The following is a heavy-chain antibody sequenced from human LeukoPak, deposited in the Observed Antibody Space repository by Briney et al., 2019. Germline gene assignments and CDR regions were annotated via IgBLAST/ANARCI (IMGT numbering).Heavy chain of an antibody. V-gene: IGHV4-59*01. J-gene: IGHJ3*02. CDR3: ARDLGWYSGDAFDI. Sequence: SETLSLTCTVSGGSISSYYWSWIRQPPGKGLEWIGYIYYSGSTDYNPSLKSRVTISVDTSKNQFSLKLSSVTAADTAVYYCARDLGWYSGDAFDIWGQGTMVNVSS. D-gene: IGHD6-19*01. CDR2: IYYSGST. CDR1: GGSISSYY.